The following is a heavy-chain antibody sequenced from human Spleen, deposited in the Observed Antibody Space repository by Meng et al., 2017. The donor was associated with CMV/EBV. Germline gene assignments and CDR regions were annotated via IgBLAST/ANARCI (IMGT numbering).Heavy chain of an antibody. CDR3: ARDGGDYWSGHSNNHDAIDI. CDR2: ISAYNDDT. J-gene: IGHJ3*02. D-gene: IGHD3-3*01. V-gene: IGHV1-18*04. Sequence: GESLKISCKAFGYSFTSYGISWVRQAPGQGLEWMGWISAYNDDTNYAQNFQGRVIVTTEISTSTAYMELRSLRADDTAMYYCARDGGDYWSGHSNNHDAIDIWGQGTMVTVSS. CDR1: GYSFTSYG.